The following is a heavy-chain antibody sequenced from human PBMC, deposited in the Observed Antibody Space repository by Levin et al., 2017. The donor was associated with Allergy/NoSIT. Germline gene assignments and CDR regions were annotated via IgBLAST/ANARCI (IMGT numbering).Heavy chain of an antibody. J-gene: IGHJ4*02. CDR3: ARTEGSGFSYGYDY. D-gene: IGHD5-18*01. CDR2: IYSGGST. Sequence: GSLRLSCAASGFIVSSNYMSWVRQAPGKGLEWVSVIYSGGSTYYADSVKGRFTISRDNSKNTLFLQMNSLRAEDTAVYYCARTEGSGFSYGYDYWGQGTLVTVSS. CDR1: GFIVSSNY. V-gene: IGHV3-53*01.